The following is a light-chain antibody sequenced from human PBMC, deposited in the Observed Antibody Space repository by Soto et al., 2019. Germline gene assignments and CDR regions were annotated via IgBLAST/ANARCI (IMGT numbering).Light chain of an antibody. CDR3: SSSAGTNRV. V-gene: IGLV2-8*01. J-gene: IGLJ1*01. CDR1: SSDVGANNY. Sequence: QSALTQPPSASGSPGQSCTISCTGTSSDVGANNYVSWYQQHPGKAPQLMVYEVTKRPSGVPDRFSGSKSGNTACRTFSGLQAEDGADYYCSSSAGTNRVFGTGTKVTVL. CDR2: EVT.